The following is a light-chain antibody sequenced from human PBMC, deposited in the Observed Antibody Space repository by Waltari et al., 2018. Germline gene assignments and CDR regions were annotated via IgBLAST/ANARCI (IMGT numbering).Light chain of an antibody. Sequence: EIVLTQSPGTLCLSPGERATLSCRASQSVSRTLAWYQHKPGQAPRLLIYDASTRATGIPNRFSGSGSGTDFSLTISRLEPEDFAVYYCQKYGTLPATFGQGTKVEIK. CDR3: QKYGTLPAT. V-gene: IGKV3-20*01. CDR1: QSVSRT. CDR2: DAS. J-gene: IGKJ1*01.